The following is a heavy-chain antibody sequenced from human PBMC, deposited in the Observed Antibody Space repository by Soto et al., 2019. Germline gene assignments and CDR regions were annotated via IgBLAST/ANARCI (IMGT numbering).Heavy chain of an antibody. D-gene: IGHD6-13*01. CDR3: ARDTLASSSWFDY. V-gene: IGHV3-21*01. CDR1: GFTFSSYS. Sequence: PGGSLRLSCAASGFTFSSYSMNWVRQAPGKGLEWVSSISSSSSYIYYADSVKGRFTISRDNAKNSLYLQMNSLRAEDTAVYYCARDTLASSSWFDYWGQGTLVTVSS. CDR2: ISSSSSYI. J-gene: IGHJ4*02.